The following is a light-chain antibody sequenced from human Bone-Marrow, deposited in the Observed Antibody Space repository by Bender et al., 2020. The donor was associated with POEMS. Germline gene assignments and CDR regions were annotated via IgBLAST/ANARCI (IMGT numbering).Light chain of an antibody. CDR1: SNDIGDYNH. V-gene: IGLV2-23*02. CDR2: AVT. J-gene: IGLJ3*02. CDR3: CSYARSSTSWV. Sequence: QSALTQPASMSESPGQSITISCTGTSNDIGDYNHVSWYQQHPGKAPKLILYAVTKRPSGVSNRFSGSKSGNTASLTISGLQAEDEADYYCCSYARSSTSWVFGGGTTLTVL.